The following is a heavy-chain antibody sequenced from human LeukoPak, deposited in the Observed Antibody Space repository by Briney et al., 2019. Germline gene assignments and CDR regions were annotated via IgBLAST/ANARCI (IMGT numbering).Heavy chain of an antibody. CDR3: AREVVVAATHWFDP. J-gene: IGHJ5*02. V-gene: IGHV4-59*01. D-gene: IGHD2-15*01. CDR2: IYYSGST. Sequence: SETLSLTCTVSGGSISSYYWSWLRQPPGKGLEWIGYIYYSGSTNYNPSLKSRVTISVDTSKNQFSLKLSSVTAADTAVYYCAREVVVAATHWFDPWGQGTLVTVSS. CDR1: GGSISSYY.